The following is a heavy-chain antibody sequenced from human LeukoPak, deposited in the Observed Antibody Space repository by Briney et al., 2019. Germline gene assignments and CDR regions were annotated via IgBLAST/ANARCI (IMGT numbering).Heavy chain of an antibody. D-gene: IGHD3-9*01. Sequence: SETLSLTCTVSGGSISSYYWSWIRQPPGKGLEWIGNIYYSGSTNYNPSLKSRVTISVDTSKNQFSLKLSSVTAADTAVYYCARCATYYDILTGYYQPKYFDYWGQGTLVTVSS. CDR1: GGSISSYY. J-gene: IGHJ4*02. V-gene: IGHV4-59*01. CDR3: ARCATYYDILTGYYQPKYFDY. CDR2: IYYSGST.